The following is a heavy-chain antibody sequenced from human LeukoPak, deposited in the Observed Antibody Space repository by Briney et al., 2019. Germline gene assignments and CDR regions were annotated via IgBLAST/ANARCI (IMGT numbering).Heavy chain of an antibody. D-gene: IGHD3/OR15-3a*01. CDR1: GASFNSGNFY. Sequence: SSETLSLTCTVSGASFNSGNFYWTWMRQPAGKGLEWIGRIYTDGSTNFNPSLKSRVSILVDRSKNQFSLSLSSVTAADTAIYYCAREWGFFDNYYRDVWGKGTTVTVSS. CDR3: AREWGFFDNYYRDV. V-gene: IGHV4-61*02. J-gene: IGHJ6*03. CDR2: IYTDGST.